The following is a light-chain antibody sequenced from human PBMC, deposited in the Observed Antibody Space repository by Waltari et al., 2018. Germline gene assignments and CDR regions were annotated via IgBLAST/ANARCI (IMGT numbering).Light chain of an antibody. J-gene: IGKJ5*01. Sequence: EIVLTQSPATLSLSPGERATLSCRASQSVRDQLAWYQHKPGQAPRLLMYDASNRATGIPPRFRGSGSETDFTLSISSLEPEDFAVYYCQQRLDWQITFGQGTRLEI. CDR3: QQRLDWQIT. CDR2: DAS. V-gene: IGKV3-11*01. CDR1: QSVRDQ.